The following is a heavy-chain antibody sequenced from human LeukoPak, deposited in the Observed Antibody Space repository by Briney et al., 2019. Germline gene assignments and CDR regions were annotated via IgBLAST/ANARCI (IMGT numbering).Heavy chain of an antibody. CDR3: ARAPGVRYYYYVDV. V-gene: IGHV3-21*04. CDR1: GFTFSRSS. D-gene: IGHD2-8*01. Sequence: GGSLRLSCAASGFTFSRSSMHWVRQAPGKGLQWVSSISTSSIYIYYADSVKGRFTISRDNVKNSLYLQMNSLRAEDTALYYCARAPGVRYYYYVDVWGKGTTVTVSS. J-gene: IGHJ6*03. CDR2: ISTSSIYI.